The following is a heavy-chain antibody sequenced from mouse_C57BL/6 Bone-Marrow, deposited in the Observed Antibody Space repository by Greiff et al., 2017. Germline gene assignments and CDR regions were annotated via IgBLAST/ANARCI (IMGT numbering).Heavy chain of an antibody. V-gene: IGHV1-63*01. Sequence: QVQLKQSGAELVRPGTSVKMSCKASGYTFTNYWIGWAKQRPGHGLEWIGDIYPGGGYTNYNEKFKGKATLTADKSSSTAYMQFSSLTSEDSAIYYCAITAQATPFAYWGQGTLVTVSA. J-gene: IGHJ3*01. CDR1: GYTFTNYW. D-gene: IGHD3-2*02. CDR2: IYPGGGYT. CDR3: AITAQATPFAY.